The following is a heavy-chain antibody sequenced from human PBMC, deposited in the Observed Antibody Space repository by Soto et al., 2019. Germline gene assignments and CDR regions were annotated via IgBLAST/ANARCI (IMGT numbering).Heavy chain of an antibody. CDR3: ANFGFDY. CDR1: GGSISSSSYY. V-gene: IGHV4-31*03. Sequence: SETLSLTCIVSGGSISSSSYYWGWIRQHPGKGLEWIGYIYYSGSTYYNPSLKSRVTISVDTSKNQFSLKLSSVTAADTAVYYCANFGFDYWGQGTLVTVSS. CDR2: IYYSGST. J-gene: IGHJ4*02. D-gene: IGHD3-3*01.